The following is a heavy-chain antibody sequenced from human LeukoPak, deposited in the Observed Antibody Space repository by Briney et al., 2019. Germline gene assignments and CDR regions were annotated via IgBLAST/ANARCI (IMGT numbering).Heavy chain of an antibody. CDR2: INHSGST. V-gene: IGHV4-34*01. Sequence: SETLSLTCAVYGGSFSGYYWSWIRQPPGKGLEWIGEINHSGSTNYNPSLKSRVTISVDTSKNQFSLKLSSVTAADTAVYYCAREDPVAVAGTDYWGQGTLVTVSS. CDR3: AREDPVAVAGTDY. CDR1: GGSFSGYY. D-gene: IGHD6-19*01. J-gene: IGHJ4*02.